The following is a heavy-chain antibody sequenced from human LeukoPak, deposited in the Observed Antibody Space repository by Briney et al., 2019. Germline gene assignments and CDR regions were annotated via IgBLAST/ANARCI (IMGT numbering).Heavy chain of an antibody. CDR1: GFTVSSNY. V-gene: IGHV3-66*02. J-gene: IGHJ6*03. CDR2: IYSGGTT. D-gene: IGHD3-3*01. CDR3: ARATFWSGYQRDSWYLDV. Sequence: GGSLRLSCAASGFTVSSNYMSWVRQAPGKGLEWVSVIYSGGTTYYSDSVKGRFTISRENSKNTLYLQMIILRVKDTALYYCARATFWSGYQRDSWYLDVWGKGTTVTVSS.